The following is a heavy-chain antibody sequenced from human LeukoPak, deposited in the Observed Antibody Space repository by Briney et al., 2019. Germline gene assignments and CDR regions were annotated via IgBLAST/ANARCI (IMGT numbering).Heavy chain of an antibody. CDR3: IRVKTGGAFDV. D-gene: IGHD2-8*02. CDR1: GLSVSDYY. J-gene: IGHJ3*01. CDR2: SRSRVYSYST. Sequence: PGGSLRLSCAASGLSVSDYYMDWARQAPGKGPEWVGRSRSRVYSYSTDYAASVKGRFTVSRDDSTNSLYLQMNSLKVEDTATYYCIRVKTGGAFDVWGQGTMVTVSS. V-gene: IGHV3-72*01.